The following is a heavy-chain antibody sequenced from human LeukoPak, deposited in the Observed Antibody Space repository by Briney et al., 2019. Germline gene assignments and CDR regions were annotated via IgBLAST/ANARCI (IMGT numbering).Heavy chain of an antibody. CDR3: ARDTGSPGYTTSWSGGVDV. CDR2: IIPLLGVA. D-gene: IGHD6-13*01. Sequence: ASVKVSCKASGYTFTDYYLHWVRQAPGQGLEWMGRIIPLLGVANYAQKFQGRVTITADKSTSRAYMELSSLRSEDTAVYYCARDTGSPGYTTSWSGGVDVWGQGTTVTVSS. CDR1: GYTFTDYY. V-gene: IGHV1-69*04. J-gene: IGHJ6*02.